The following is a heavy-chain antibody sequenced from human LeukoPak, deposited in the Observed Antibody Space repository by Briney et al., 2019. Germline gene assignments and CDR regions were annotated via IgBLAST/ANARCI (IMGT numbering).Heavy chain of an antibody. CDR1: GFTFSSYA. CDR3: ARVYLLGMVIDNNWFDP. D-gene: IGHD3-3*01. Sequence: GGSLRLSCAASGFTFSSYAMHWVRQAPGKGLEWVAVISYDGSNKYYADSVKGRFTISRDNSKNTLYLQMNSLRAEDTAVYYCARVYLLGMVIDNNWFDPWGQGTLVTVSS. J-gene: IGHJ5*02. V-gene: IGHV3-30*01. CDR2: ISYDGSNK.